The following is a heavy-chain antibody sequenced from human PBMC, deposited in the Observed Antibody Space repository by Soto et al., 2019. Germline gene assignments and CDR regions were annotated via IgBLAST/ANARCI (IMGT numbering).Heavy chain of an antibody. CDR1: GYTFTSYG. V-gene: IGHV1-18*01. Sequence: QVQLVQSGAEVKKPGASVKVSCKASGYTFTSYGFSWVRQAPGQGLEWMGWINGYTGNTHYAQKFQGRVTMTTDTSTSTAYMELWTLISDDTAVYWVTWKGGMDVWGQGTTVTVSS. J-gene: IGHJ6*02. CDR2: INGYTGNT. D-gene: IGHD1-1*01. CDR3: TWKGGMDV.